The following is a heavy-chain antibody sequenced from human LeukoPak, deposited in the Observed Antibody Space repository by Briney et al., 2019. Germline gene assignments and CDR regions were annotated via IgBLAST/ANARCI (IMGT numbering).Heavy chain of an antibody. Sequence: SETLSLTCTVSGGSISSSRNYWGWIRQPPGKGLEWIASIYHSGTTYYNPSLKSRVTIFVHTSDNQFSPKLSSVTAADTAVYYCARFPDAFDIWGQGTMVTVSS. J-gene: IGHJ3*02. CDR1: GGSISSSRNY. CDR3: ARFPDAFDI. CDR2: IYHSGTT. V-gene: IGHV4-39*01.